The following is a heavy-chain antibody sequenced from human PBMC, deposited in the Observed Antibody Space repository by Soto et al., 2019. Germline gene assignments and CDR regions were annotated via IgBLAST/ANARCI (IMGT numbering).Heavy chain of an antibody. D-gene: IGHD2-15*01. CDR1: GFTFSSYA. CDR3: AKSLSGLLSFGDFNY. Sequence: EVQLLESGGGLVQPGGSLRLSCAASGFTFSSYAMNWVRQAPGKGLEWVAEVSGSGTITYYAPSVKGRFPISSDSSKHTFYLQMYSLRAEDTAIYYCAKSLSGLLSFGDFNYWGQGALVTVSS. J-gene: IGHJ4*02. CDR2: VSGSGTIT. V-gene: IGHV3-23*01.